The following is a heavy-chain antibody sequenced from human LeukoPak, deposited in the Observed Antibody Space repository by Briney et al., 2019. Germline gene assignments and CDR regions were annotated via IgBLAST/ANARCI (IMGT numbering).Heavy chain of an antibody. CDR3: ACVPPGVPYISSPALKFDY. V-gene: IGHV1-18*01. J-gene: IGHJ4*02. CDR2: ISAYTGNT. D-gene: IGHD6-6*01. Sequence: ATLNLSCKASGDTFTSYGSSWVRQAPGQGLEWMGWISAYTGNTNYAQKLHSRVTMTTYTSTSTAYMELSSLRSDVSALYYRACVPPGVPYISSPALKFDYLGQGTQLTVSS. CDR1: GDTFTSYG.